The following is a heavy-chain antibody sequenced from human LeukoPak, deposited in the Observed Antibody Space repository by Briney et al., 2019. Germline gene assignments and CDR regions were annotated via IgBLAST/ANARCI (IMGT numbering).Heavy chain of an antibody. CDR1: GFTFSTYG. D-gene: IGHD6-19*01. CDR2: ISGSGGSR. V-gene: IGHV3-21*01. CDR3: ARDQDSSGWYSYYYYYMDV. Sequence: GGSLRLSCAASGFTFSTYGMSWVRQAPGKGLEWVSGISGSGGSRFYTDSVKGRFTISRDNAKNSLYLQMNSLRAEDTAVYYCARDQDSSGWYSYYYYYMDVWGKGTTVTVSS. J-gene: IGHJ6*03.